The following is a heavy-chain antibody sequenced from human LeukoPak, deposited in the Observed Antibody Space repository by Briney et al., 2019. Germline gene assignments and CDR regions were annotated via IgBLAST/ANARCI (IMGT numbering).Heavy chain of an antibody. Sequence: GGSLKLSCAASGFTFSSYAMSWVRQAPGQGLEWVSAISGSGGSTYYADYVKGRFTITRDNSKNTLYLHIDTLRSEYTCVYYCAKVPWLSDFDYWGQGTLVTVSS. J-gene: IGHJ4*02. CDR3: AKVPWLSDFDY. V-gene: IGHV3-23*01. D-gene: IGHD5-18*01. CDR2: ISGSGGST. CDR1: GFTFSSYA.